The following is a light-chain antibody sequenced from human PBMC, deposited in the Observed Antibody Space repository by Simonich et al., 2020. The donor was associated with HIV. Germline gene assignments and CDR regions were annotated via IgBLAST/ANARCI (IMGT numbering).Light chain of an antibody. Sequence: EIVMTQSPATLSVSPGERATLSCRASQSVNSNLAWYQQKPGQAPRLLIYVASTRATGIPARFSGSGSGTEFTLTISSLEPEDFAVYYCQQRSNWEGTFGGGTKVEIK. CDR3: QQRSNWEGT. CDR2: VAS. J-gene: IGKJ4*01. CDR1: QSVNSN. V-gene: IGKV3-15*01.